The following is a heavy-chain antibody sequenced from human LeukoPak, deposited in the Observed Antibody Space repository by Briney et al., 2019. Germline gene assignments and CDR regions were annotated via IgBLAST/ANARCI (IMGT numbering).Heavy chain of an antibody. CDR3: AKQRASYGYVFDY. CDR2: TSGSGGNT. J-gene: IGHJ4*02. V-gene: IGHV3-23*01. D-gene: IGHD5-18*01. Sequence: GGSLRLSCAASGFTFSSFAMSWVRQAPGKGLEWVSSTSGSGGNTYYAHSVKGRFTISRDNFKNTLFLQMNSLSAEDTATYYCAKQRASYGYVFDYWGQGTLVTVSS. CDR1: GFTFSSFA.